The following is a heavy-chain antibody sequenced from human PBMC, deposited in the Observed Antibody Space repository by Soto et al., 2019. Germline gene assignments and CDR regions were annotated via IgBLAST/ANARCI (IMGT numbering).Heavy chain of an antibody. CDR2: IYHSGST. Sequence: QLQLQESGSGLVKPSQTLSLTCAVSGGSISSGGYSWSWIRQPPGKGLEWIGYIYHSGSTYYNPSLTSRVTISVDRSKNQFSLKLSSVTAADTAVYYCASNDSSGKNDYWGQGTLVTVSS. CDR3: ASNDSSGKNDY. D-gene: IGHD3-22*01. J-gene: IGHJ4*02. V-gene: IGHV4-30-2*01. CDR1: GGSISSGGYS.